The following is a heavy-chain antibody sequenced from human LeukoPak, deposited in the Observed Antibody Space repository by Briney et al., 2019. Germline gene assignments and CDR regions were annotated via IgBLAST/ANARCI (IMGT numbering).Heavy chain of an antibody. D-gene: IGHD2-2*01. J-gene: IGHJ6*02. CDR2: ISSSGSTI. CDR3: ARGYCSSTSCYFYGMDV. Sequence: GGSLRLSCAASGFTFPNAWMSWLRQAPGKGLEWVSYISSSGSTIYYADSVKGRFTISRDNAKNSLYLQMNSLRAEDTAVYYCARGYCSSTSCYFYGMDVWGQGTTVTVSS. V-gene: IGHV3-11*01. CDR1: GFTFPNAW.